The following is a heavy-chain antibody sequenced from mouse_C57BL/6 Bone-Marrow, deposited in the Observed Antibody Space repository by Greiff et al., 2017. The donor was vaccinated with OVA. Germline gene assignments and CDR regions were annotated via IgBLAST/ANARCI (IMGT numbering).Heavy chain of an antibody. Sequence: EVKLQQSGPELVKPGASVKISCKASGYTFTDYYMNWVKQSHGKSLEWIGDINPNNGGTSYNQKFKGKATLTVDKSSSTAYMELRSLTSEDSAVYYCARGGQLRLPYWGQGTTLTVSS. J-gene: IGHJ2*01. CDR3: ARGGQLRLPY. V-gene: IGHV1-26*01. CDR2: INPNNGGT. CDR1: GYTFTDYY. D-gene: IGHD3-2*02.